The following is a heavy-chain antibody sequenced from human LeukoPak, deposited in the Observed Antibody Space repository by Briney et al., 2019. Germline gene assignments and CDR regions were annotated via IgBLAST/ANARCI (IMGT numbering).Heavy chain of an antibody. CDR2: INTNTGNP. D-gene: IGHD3-3*01. Sequence: ASVKVSCKASRYTFSTYAMNWVRQAPGQGLEWMGWINTNTGNPTYAQGFTGRFVFSLDTSVTTTYLEISSLKPEDTAVYYCARDRRGYYSWFDPWGQGTLVTVSS. CDR3: ARDRRGYYSWFDP. J-gene: IGHJ5*02. V-gene: IGHV7-4-1*02. CDR1: RYTFSTYA.